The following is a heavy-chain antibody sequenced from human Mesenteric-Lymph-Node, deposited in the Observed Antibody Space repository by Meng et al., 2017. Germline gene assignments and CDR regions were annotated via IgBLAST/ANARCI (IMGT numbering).Heavy chain of an antibody. CDR1: GFTFSSYA. CDR3: AGNDYGDYGDY. CDR2: ISGSGGSI. J-gene: IGHJ4*02. D-gene: IGHD4-17*01. Sequence: GESLKISCAASGFTFSSYAMSWVRQAPGKGLEWVSAISGSGGSIYYADSVKGRFTISRDNAKNSLYLQMNSLRAEDTAVYYCAGNDYGDYGDYWGQGTRVTVSS. V-gene: IGHV3-23*01.